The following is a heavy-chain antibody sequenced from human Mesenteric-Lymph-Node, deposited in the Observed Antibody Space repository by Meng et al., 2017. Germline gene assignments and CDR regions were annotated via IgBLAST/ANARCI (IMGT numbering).Heavy chain of an antibody. CDR3: AKVRSGWYNDAFDM. D-gene: IGHD6-19*01. Sequence: GESLKISCAASGFTFSTYAMSWVRQAPGKGLEWVSGISNSGGSTYYADSLKGRFTISRDNSKNTLYLQMNSLRAEDTALYYCAKVRSGWYNDAFDMWGQGTMVTVSS. CDR2: ISNSGGST. V-gene: IGHV3-23*01. CDR1: GFTFSTYA. J-gene: IGHJ3*02.